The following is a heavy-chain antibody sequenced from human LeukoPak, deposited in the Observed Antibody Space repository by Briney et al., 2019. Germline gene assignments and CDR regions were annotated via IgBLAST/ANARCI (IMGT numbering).Heavy chain of an antibody. J-gene: IGHJ4*02. CDR3: AKGRGYYDSFDY. CDR2: ISGSGGST. D-gene: IGHD3-22*01. Sequence: PGGSLRLSCAAAGFTFKTYGMSWVRQAPGKGLEWVSAISGSGGSTYYADSVKGRFTISRDNSKNTLYLQMNSLRAEDTAVYYCAKGRGYYDSFDYWGQGTLVTVSS. CDR1: GFTFKTYG. V-gene: IGHV3-23*01.